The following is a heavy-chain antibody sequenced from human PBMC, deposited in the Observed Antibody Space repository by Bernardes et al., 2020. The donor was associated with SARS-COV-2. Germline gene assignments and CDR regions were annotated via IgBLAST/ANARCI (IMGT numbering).Heavy chain of an antibody. D-gene: IGHD2-15*01. CDR2: IYDSGST. CDR3: ARGSAAVVSHFMLLFANWYFDL. V-gene: IGHV4-34*01. CDR1: SGSFSGYY. Sequence: SETLSLTCAVYSGSFSGYYWSWIRQTPGKGLEWIGEIYDSGSTKYNPALKSRVTISVDPSKNQFSLKLNSVTAADTAVYYCARGSAAVVSHFMLLFANWYFDLWGRGTLVTVSS. J-gene: IGHJ2*01.